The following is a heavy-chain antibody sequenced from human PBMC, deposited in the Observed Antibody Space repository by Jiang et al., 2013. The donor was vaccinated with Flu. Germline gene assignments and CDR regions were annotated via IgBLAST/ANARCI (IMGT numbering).Heavy chain of an antibody. CDR2: INPNNGGT. V-gene: IGHV1-2*02. D-gene: IGHD3-16*01. J-gene: IGHJ3*02. CDR1: GYTFTGLY. CDR3: MRDCGSRGADVFDI. Sequence: GAEVKKPGASVKVSCKASGYTFTGLYMHWVRQAPGQGLEWVGWINPNNGGTRYAQQFQGRVTMTTDTSNTTAYMELSSLRSDDTAVYYCMRDCGSRGADVFDIWGQGTMVTVSS.